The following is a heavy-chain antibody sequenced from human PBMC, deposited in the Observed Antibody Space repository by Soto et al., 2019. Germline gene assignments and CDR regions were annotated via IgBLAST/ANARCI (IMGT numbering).Heavy chain of an antibody. Sequence: SETLSLTCTVSGGSISSYYWSWIRQPPGKGLEWIGYIYYSGSTNYNPSLKSRVTISVDTSKNQFSLKLSSVTAADTAVYYCARARDIVATDFDYWGQGTLVTVSS. CDR2: IYYSGST. D-gene: IGHD5-12*01. CDR1: GGSISSYY. V-gene: IGHV4-59*01. J-gene: IGHJ4*02. CDR3: ARARDIVATDFDY.